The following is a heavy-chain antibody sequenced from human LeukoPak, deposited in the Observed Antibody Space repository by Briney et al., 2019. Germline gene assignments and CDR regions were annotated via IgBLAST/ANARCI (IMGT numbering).Heavy chain of an antibody. CDR2: ISGSGGST. J-gene: IGHJ4*02. V-gene: IGHV3-23*01. Sequence: PGGSLRLSCAASGFTFSNHAMSWVRQAPGKGLAWVSTISGSGGSTYYADSVKGRFTISRDNSKNTLYLQINSLRAEDTALYYCAKGEDSSGWYPSYFDYWGQGTLVTVSS. D-gene: IGHD6-19*01. CDR3: AKGEDSSGWYPSYFDY. CDR1: GFTFSNHA.